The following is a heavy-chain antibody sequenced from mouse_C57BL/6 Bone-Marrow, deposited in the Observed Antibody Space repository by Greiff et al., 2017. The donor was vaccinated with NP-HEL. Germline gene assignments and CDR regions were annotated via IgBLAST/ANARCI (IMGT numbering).Heavy chain of an antibody. D-gene: IGHD2-3*01. V-gene: IGHV1-64*01. CDR2: IHPNSGST. CDR3: AGGWLLLDYFDY. Sequence: VKLQQPGAELVKPGASVKLSCKASGYTFTSYWMHWVKQRPGQGLEWIGMIHPNSGSTNYNEKFKSKATLTVDKSSSTAYMQLSSLTSEDSAVYYCAGGWLLLDYFDYWGQGTTLTVSS. CDR1: GYTFTSYW. J-gene: IGHJ2*01.